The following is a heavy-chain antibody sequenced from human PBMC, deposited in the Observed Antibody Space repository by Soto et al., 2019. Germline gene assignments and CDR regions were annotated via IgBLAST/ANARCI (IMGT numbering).Heavy chain of an antibody. CDR1: GGSVGSGSYY. V-gene: IGHV4-61*01. Sequence: QVQLQESGPGLVKPSETLSLTCTVSGGSVGSGSYYWSWIRQPPGKGLEWIGHIYYSGSTNYNPSLRSRVTISVDTSNNHFSLKLSSVTAADTAVYYCARVTVGARGGYFDYWGQGTLVTVSS. CDR3: ARVTVGARGGYFDY. CDR2: IYYSGST. J-gene: IGHJ4*02. D-gene: IGHD4-17*01.